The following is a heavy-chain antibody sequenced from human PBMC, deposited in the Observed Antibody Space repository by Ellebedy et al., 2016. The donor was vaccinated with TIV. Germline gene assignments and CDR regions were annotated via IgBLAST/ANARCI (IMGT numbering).Heavy chain of an antibody. V-gene: IGHV3-30-3*01. CDR3: ARVGEDIVVDNWFDP. Sequence: GGSLRLSCAASGFTFSSYAMHWVRQAPGKGLEWVAVISYDGSNKYYADSVKGRFTISRDNSKNTLYLQMNSLRAEDTAVYYCARVGEDIVVDNWFDPWGQGTLVTVSS. CDR2: ISYDGSNK. D-gene: IGHD2-15*01. CDR1: GFTFSSYA. J-gene: IGHJ5*02.